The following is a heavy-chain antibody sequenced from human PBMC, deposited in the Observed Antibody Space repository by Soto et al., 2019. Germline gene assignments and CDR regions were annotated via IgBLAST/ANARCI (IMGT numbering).Heavy chain of an antibody. J-gene: IGHJ4*02. CDR3: ATVFEH. CDR2: VDSDGSGT. CDR1: GITFSGYW. V-gene: IGHV3-74*01. Sequence: EVQLVESGGGSVQPGGSLRLSCVASGITFSGYWMHWVRQVPGKGLVWVARVDSDGSGTSYADSAKGRFTISRDNAKNTLYLHMNSLRVEDTAVDYCATVFEHWGQGIPVTVSS.